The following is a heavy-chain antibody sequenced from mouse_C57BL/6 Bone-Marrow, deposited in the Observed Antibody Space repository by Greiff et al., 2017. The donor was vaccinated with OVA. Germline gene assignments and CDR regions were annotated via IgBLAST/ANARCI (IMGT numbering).Heavy chain of an antibody. J-gene: IGHJ4*01. D-gene: IGHD1-1*01. CDR1: GYTFTSYW. V-gene: IGHV1-55*01. CDR2: IYPGSGST. CDR3: ARGGGSSPPYAMDY. Sequence: VQLQQSGAELVKPGASVKMSCKASGYTFTSYWITWVKQRPGQGLEWIGDIYPGSGSTNYNEKFKSKATLTVDTSSSTAYMQLSSLTSEDSAVYYCARGGGSSPPYAMDYWGQGTSVTVSS.